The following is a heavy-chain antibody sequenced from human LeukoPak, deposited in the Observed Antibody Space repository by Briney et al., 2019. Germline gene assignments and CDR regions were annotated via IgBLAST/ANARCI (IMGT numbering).Heavy chain of an antibody. V-gene: IGHV4-38-2*01. CDR2: IYHSGST. Sequence: PSETLSLTCAVSGYSISSGYYWGWIRQPPGKGLEWIGSIYHSGSTYYNPSLKSRVTISVDTSKNQFSLKLSSVTAADTAVYYCARLTGIAVAQKWGQGTLVTVSS. D-gene: IGHD6-19*01. CDR3: ARLTGIAVAQK. J-gene: IGHJ4*02. CDR1: GYSISSGYY.